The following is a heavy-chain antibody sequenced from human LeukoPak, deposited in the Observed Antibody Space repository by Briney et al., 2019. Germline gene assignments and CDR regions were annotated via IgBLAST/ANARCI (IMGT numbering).Heavy chain of an antibody. V-gene: IGHV4-30-4*01. CDR2: IYYSGTT. J-gene: IGHJ4*02. CDR3: ARGQRGYSGYEGD. D-gene: IGHD5-12*01. CDR1: GGSISSGDYY. Sequence: SQTLSLTCTVSGGSISSGDYYWSWIRQPPGKGLEWIGYIYYSGTTYYNPSLKSRITISIDTSKNQFSLKLSSVTAADTAVCYCARGQRGYSGYEGDWGQGTLVTVSS.